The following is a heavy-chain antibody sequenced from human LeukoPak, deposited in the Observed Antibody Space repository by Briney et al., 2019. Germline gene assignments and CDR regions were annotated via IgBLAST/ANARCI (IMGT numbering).Heavy chain of an antibody. Sequence: TLSLTCTVSGGSISSGSYYWRWLRQPAGKGLEWLGRIYTSGSTTYNSSLKSRVTISLDTSKNHFSLRLSSVTAADTAVYYCARDREVGATGYYFDYWGQGTLVTVSS. D-gene: IGHD1-26*01. V-gene: IGHV4-61*02. CDR1: GGSISSGSYY. J-gene: IGHJ4*02. CDR3: ARDREVGATGYYFDY. CDR2: IYTSGST.